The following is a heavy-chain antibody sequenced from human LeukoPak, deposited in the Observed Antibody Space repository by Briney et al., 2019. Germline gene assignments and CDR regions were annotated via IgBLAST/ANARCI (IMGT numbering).Heavy chain of an antibody. D-gene: IGHD6-13*01. Sequence: SETLSLTCTVSGYSISSGYYWGWIRQPPGKGLEWIGSIYHSGSTYYNPSLKSRVTISVDTSKNQFSLKLRSVTAADTAIYYCARLGTYSSSWQIDYWGQGTQVTVSS. J-gene: IGHJ4*02. CDR1: GYSISSGYY. CDR2: IYHSGST. V-gene: IGHV4-38-2*02. CDR3: ARLGTYSSSWQIDY.